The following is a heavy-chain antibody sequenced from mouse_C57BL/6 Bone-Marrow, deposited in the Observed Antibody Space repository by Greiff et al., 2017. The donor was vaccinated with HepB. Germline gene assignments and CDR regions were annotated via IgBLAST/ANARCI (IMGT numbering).Heavy chain of an antibody. Sequence: EVQLVESGGGLVKPGGSLKLSCAASGFTFSSYAMSWVRQTPEKRLEWVATISDGGSYTYYPDNVKGRFTISRDNAKNNLYLQMSHLKSEDTAMYYCARDGIITTGVANAMDYWGQGTSVTVSS. D-gene: IGHD1-1*01. CDR3: ARDGIITTGVANAMDY. V-gene: IGHV5-4*01. J-gene: IGHJ4*01. CDR2: ISDGGSYT. CDR1: GFTFSSYA.